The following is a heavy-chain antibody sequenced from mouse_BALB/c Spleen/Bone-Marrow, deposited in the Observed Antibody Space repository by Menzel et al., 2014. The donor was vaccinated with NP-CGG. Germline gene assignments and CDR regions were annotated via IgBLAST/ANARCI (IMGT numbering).Heavy chain of an antibody. J-gene: IGHJ4*01. CDR1: GYTFTSYY. Sequence: VQLQQSGAELVKPGASVNLSCKASGYTFTSYYMYWVKQRPGQGLEWFGEINPSNGGTNFNEKFKNKATLTVDKSSSTAYMQLSSLTSEDSAVYYCSRGRRDALDYWGQGTSVTVSS. CDR2: INPSNGGT. V-gene: IGHV1S81*02. CDR3: SRGRRDALDY.